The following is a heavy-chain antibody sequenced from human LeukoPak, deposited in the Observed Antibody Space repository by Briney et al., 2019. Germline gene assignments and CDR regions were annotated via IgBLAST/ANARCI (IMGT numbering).Heavy chain of an antibody. J-gene: IGHJ2*01. V-gene: IGHV4-59*01. Sequence: SEILSLTCTVSGGSISSYYWSWIRQPPGKGLEWIGYIYYSGSTNYNPSLKSRVTISVDTSKNQFSLKLSSVTAADTAVYYCARGDPVVTGWYFDLWGRGTLVTVSS. CDR3: ARGDPVVTGWYFDL. D-gene: IGHD4-23*01. CDR1: GGSISSYY. CDR2: IYYSGST.